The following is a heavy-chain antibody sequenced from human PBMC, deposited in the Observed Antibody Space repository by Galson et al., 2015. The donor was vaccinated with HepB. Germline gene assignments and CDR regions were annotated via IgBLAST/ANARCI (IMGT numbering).Heavy chain of an antibody. J-gene: IGHJ4*02. CDR1: GFTFSSYA. V-gene: IGHV3-23*01. CDR2: ISGSGDST. Sequence: SLRLSCAASGFTFSSYAMSWVRQAPGKGLEWVSAISGSGDSTYYADSVKGRFTISRDNSKNTLYLQMNSLRAEDTAVYYCAKGEQWLAGEFDYWGQGTLVTVSS. D-gene: IGHD6-19*01. CDR3: AKGEQWLAGEFDY.